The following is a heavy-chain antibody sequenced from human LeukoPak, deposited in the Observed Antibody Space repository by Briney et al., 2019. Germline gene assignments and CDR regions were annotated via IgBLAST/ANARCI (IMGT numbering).Heavy chain of an antibody. Sequence: SETLSLTCTVSSGSITSYYWSWIRQPPGKGLEWIGYIYYSGSTNHNPSLKSRVTISVDTSKNQFSLKLSSVTAADTAVYYCARDRVAYCGGDCYSRWFDPWGQGTLVTVSS. D-gene: IGHD2-21*02. CDR3: ARDRVAYCGGDCYSRWFDP. V-gene: IGHV4-59*01. CDR1: SGSITSYY. CDR2: IYYSGST. J-gene: IGHJ5*02.